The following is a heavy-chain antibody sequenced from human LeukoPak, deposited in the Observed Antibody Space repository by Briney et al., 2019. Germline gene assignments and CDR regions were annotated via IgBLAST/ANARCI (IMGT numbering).Heavy chain of an antibody. CDR3: ARRKRGGLLLIRVFDY. J-gene: IGHJ4*02. Sequence: NTSETLSLTCTVSGGSISSYYWSWIRQPPGKGLEWIGYIYYSGSTNYNPSLKSRVTISVDTSKNQFSLKLSSVTAADTAVYYCARRKRGGLLLIRVFDYWGQGTLVTVSS. CDR2: IYYSGST. D-gene: IGHD3-22*01. CDR1: GGSISSYY. V-gene: IGHV4-59*08.